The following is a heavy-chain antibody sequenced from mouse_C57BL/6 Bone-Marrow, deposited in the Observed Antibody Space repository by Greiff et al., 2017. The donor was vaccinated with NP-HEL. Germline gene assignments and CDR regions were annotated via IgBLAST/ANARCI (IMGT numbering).Heavy chain of an antibody. CDR2: IWTGGGT. J-gene: IGHJ4*01. CDR3: ARNIGVYYYAMDY. D-gene: IGHD3-1*01. V-gene: IGHV2-9-1*01. Sequence: VHLVESGPGLVAPSQSLSITCTVSGFSLTSYAISWVRQPPGKGLEWLGVIWTGGGTNYNSALKSRLSISKDNSKSQVFLKMNSLQTDDTARYYCARNIGVYYYAMDYWGQGTSVTVSS. CDR1: GFSLTSYA.